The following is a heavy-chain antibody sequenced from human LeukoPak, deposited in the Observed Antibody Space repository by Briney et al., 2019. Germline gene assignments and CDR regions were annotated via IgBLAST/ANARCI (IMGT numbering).Heavy chain of an antibody. Sequence: GESLKISCAASGFTVSNNYMTWVRQAPGKGLEWVSLIYSGDSTFYADSVKGRFTISRDNSKNTVYLQMNSLRAEDTAVYYCARWLNYWGQGTLVTVSS. J-gene: IGHJ4*02. CDR2: IYSGDST. CDR3: ARWLNY. CDR1: GFTVSNNY. D-gene: IGHD6-19*01. V-gene: IGHV3-53*01.